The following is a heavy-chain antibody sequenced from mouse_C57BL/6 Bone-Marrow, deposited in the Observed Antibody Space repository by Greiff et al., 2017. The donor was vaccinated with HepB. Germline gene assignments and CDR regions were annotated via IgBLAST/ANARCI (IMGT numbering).Heavy chain of an antibody. J-gene: IGHJ1*03. Sequence: VQLQQSGPVLVKPGASVKMSCKASGYTFTDYYMNWVKQSHGKSLEWIGVINPYNGGTSYNQKFKGKATLTVDKSSSTAYMELNSLTSEDSAVYCCARWGHWYFDVWGTGTTVTVSS. CDR3: ARWGHWYFDV. CDR1: GYTFTDYY. V-gene: IGHV1-19*01. CDR2: INPYNGGT.